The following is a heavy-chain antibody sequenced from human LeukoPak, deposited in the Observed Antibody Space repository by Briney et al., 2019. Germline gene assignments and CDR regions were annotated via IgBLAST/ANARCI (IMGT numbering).Heavy chain of an antibody. V-gene: IGHV4-59*01. CDR3: ARRVATTGIYAFDI. CDR1: GGSTSTYY. J-gene: IGHJ3*02. Sequence: SETLSLTCTVSGGSTSTYYWTWIRQPPGKGLEWIGYIYYSGSTNYNPSLKSRVTISLDTSKNQFSLKLSSVTAADTAVYYCARRVATTGIYAFDIWGQGTMVTVSS. D-gene: IGHD1-1*01. CDR2: IYYSGST.